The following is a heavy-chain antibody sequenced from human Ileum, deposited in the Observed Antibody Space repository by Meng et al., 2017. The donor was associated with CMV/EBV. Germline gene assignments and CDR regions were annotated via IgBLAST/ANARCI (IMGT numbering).Heavy chain of an antibody. Sequence: GGSLRLSCAASGFTFSSYWMTWVRQIAGKGPEWVANINPDGSETNYVDAVKGRFTISRDNAKNSLYLEMNSLRLEDTAVYFCSSGVGWVDPWGPGTLATVSS. CDR1: GFTFSSYW. D-gene: IGHD1-26*01. CDR2: INPDGSET. J-gene: IGHJ5*02. V-gene: IGHV3-7*01. CDR3: SSGVGWVDP.